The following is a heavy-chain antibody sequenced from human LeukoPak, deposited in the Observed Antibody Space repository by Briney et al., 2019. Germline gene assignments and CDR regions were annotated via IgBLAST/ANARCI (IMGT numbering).Heavy chain of an antibody. J-gene: IGHJ6*02. CDR3: AKDVYDCSGGSCPQYYYVMDV. CDR2: IRFDGSEK. V-gene: IGHV3-30*02. D-gene: IGHD2-15*01. Sequence: GGSLRLSCTASGFTFSSYGMHWVRQAPGKGLEWVAFIRFDGSEKYYADSVRGRFTISRDNSKNTLSLQMNSLRAEDTALYYCAKDVYDCSGGSCPQYYYVMDVWGQGTTVTVSS. CDR1: GFTFSSYG.